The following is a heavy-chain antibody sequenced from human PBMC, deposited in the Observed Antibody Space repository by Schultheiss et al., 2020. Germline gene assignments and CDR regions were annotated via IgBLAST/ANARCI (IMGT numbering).Heavy chain of an antibody. Sequence: ASVKVSCKASGYTFTSYGISWVRQAPGQGLEWMGWISAYNGNTNYAQKLQGRVTMTTDTSTSTAYMELRSLRSDDTAVYYCARGPFRPARIVGATSNWFDPWGQGTLVTVSS. CDR3: ARGPFRPARIVGATSNWFDP. J-gene: IGHJ5*02. D-gene: IGHD1-26*01. CDR1: GYTFTSYG. CDR2: ISAYNGNT. V-gene: IGHV1-18*01.